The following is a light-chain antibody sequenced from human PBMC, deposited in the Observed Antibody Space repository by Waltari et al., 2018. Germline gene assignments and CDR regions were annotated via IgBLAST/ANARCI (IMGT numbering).Light chain of an antibody. J-gene: IGKJ1*01. CDR3: QQYNNWPRT. Sequence: EIVMTQSPGTLSVSPGERATLSCRASESVRTNLGGYQQKPGKAPRLLIYGASTRATDIPARFSGSGSATEFTLTISRLQSEDFAVYYCQQYNNWPRTFGQGTKVEIK. CDR2: GAS. CDR1: ESVRTN. V-gene: IGKV3-15*01.